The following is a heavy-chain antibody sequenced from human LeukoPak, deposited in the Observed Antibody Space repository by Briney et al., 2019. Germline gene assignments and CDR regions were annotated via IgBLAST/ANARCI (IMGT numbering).Heavy chain of an antibody. CDR3: ARSPIAKIPFDY. J-gene: IGHJ4*02. CDR1: GGSINSYY. Sequence: SETLSLTCTVSGGSINSYYWSWIRQPPGKGLEWIGEINHSGSTNYNPSLKSRVTISVDTSKNQFSLKLSSVTAADTAVYYCARSPIAKIPFDYWGQGTLVTVSS. CDR2: INHSGST. V-gene: IGHV4-34*01. D-gene: IGHD2-21*01.